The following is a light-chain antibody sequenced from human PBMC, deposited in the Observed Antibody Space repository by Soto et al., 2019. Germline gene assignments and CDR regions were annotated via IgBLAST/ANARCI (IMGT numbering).Light chain of an antibody. CDR2: GAS. V-gene: IGKV3-20*01. Sequence: EVVLTQSPGTLSLSPGERATLSCWASQSVSSSYLAWYQQKPGQAPRLLIYGASSRATGIPYRFSGSGSGTYFTLTIGRLGPEDFAVYYWQQYGSSPVTFGRGAKVEIK. J-gene: IGKJ4*01. CDR3: QQYGSSPVT. CDR1: QSVSSSY.